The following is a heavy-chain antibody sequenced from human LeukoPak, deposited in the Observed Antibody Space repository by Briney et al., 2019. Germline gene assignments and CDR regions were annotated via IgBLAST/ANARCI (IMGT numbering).Heavy chain of an antibody. CDR1: GGSISSYY. J-gene: IGHJ5*02. V-gene: IGHV4-59*12. D-gene: IGHD3-10*01. Sequence: SETLSLTCTVSGGSISSYYWTWIRQPPGKGLEWIAYINHCGSTNYNPSLNSRVTISVDTSKNQFSLKLSSVTAADTAVYYCARANPIGGSGGFGWFDPWGQGTLVTVSS. CDR3: ARANPIGGSGGFGWFDP. CDR2: INHCGST.